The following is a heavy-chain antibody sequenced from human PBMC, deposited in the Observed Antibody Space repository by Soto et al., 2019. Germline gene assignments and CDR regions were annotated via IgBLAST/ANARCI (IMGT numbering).Heavy chain of an antibody. CDR2: IKEDGSER. Sequence: EVQLVESGGGLVQPGGSLRLSCAVSGFSFGTYWMSWVRQAPGKGLEWLASIKEDGSERYYLDSVKGRFTISRDNAKGSLSLQMNSLRGEDTAFYYCARDVGPVTIFGEALSGYFDFWGQGTLVTVSS. D-gene: IGHD3-3*01. CDR3: ARDVGPVTIFGEALSGYFDF. V-gene: IGHV3-7*03. CDR1: GFSFGTYW. J-gene: IGHJ4*02.